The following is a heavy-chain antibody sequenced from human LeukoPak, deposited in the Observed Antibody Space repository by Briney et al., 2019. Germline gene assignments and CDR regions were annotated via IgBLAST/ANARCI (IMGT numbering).Heavy chain of an antibody. Sequence: PSGTLSLTCAASGGSISSSNWWSWIRQPPGKGLEWIGEINHSGSTNYNPSLKSRVTISVDTSKNQFSLKLSSVTAADTAVYYCARHSNLFYGSGSYYFGTGFDPWGQGTLVTVSS. CDR1: GGSISSSNW. J-gene: IGHJ5*02. CDR2: INHSGST. D-gene: IGHD3-10*01. V-gene: IGHV4-4*02. CDR3: ARHSNLFYGSGSYYFGTGFDP.